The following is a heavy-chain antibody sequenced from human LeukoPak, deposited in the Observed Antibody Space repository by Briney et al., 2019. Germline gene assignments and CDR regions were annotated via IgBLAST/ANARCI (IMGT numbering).Heavy chain of an antibody. J-gene: IGHJ4*02. CDR1: GGSFSGYY. V-gene: IGHV4-34*01. CDR2: INHSGST. Sequence: SETLSLTCAVYGGSFSGYYWSWIRQPPGKGLEWIGEINHSGSTYYNPSLKSRVTISVDSSKNQFSQKLTSVTAADTAVYYCATLGEYYDSSGYYYNWGQGTLVTVSS. D-gene: IGHD3-22*01. CDR3: ATLGEYYDSSGYYYN.